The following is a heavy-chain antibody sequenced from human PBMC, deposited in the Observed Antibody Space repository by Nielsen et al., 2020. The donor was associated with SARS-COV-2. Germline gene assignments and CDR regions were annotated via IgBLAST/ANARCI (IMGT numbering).Heavy chain of an antibody. D-gene: IGHD2-15*01. V-gene: IGHV7-4-1*02. CDR1: GYAFTSYA. J-gene: IGHJ4*02. Sequence: ASVKVSCKASGYAFTSYAMNWVRQAPGQGLEWMGWINTNTGNPTYAQGFTGRFVFSLDTSVSTAYLQISSLKAEDTAVYYCAREFYCSGGSCLEYWGQGTLVTVSS. CDR2: INTNTGNP. CDR3: AREFYCSGGSCLEY.